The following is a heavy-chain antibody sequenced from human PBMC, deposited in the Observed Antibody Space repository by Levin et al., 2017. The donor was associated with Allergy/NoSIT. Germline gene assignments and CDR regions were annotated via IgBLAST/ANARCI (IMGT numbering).Heavy chain of an antibody. Sequence: GGSLRLSCAASGLTLSDHYMSWIRQTPGKGLEWVSYISGSGTTIYYADSVKGRFSISRDNAENSLFLQMNGLRVEDTAVYFCARDYHFGLDVWGQGTTVTVSS. CDR2: ISGSGTTI. CDR1: GLTLSDHY. J-gene: IGHJ6*02. V-gene: IGHV3-11*01. CDR3: ARDYHFGLDV.